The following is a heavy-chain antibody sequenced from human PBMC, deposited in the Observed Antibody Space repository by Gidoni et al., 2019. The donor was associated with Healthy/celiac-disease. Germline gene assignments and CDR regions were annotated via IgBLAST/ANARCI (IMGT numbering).Heavy chain of an antibody. Sequence: VQLVQAGAEVKKPGASVKVSCKATGYNFNNYYMPWVRQAPGQGLEWMGINNPSGGSTSYAQKFQGRVTMTRDTSTSTVYMELSSLRSEDTAVYYCARGGYSSGWPDAFDIWGQGTMVTVSS. CDR2: NNPSGGST. CDR3: ARGGYSSGWPDAFDI. V-gene: IGHV1-46*02. CDR1: GYNFNNYY. D-gene: IGHD6-19*01. J-gene: IGHJ3*02.